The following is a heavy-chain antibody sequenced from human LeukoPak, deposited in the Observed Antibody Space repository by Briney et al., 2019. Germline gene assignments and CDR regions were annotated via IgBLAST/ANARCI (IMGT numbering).Heavy chain of an antibody. CDR3: ARDMGYSGYDGAFDI. D-gene: IGHD5-12*01. CDR1: GYTFTGYY. J-gene: IGHJ3*02. V-gene: IGHV1-2*04. CDR2: INPNSGGT. Sequence: ASVKVSCKASGYTFTGYYMHWVRQAPGQGLEWMGWINPNSGGTNYAQKFQGWVTMTRDTSISTAYMELSRLRSDDTAVYYCARDMGYSGYDGAFDIWGQGTMVTVSS.